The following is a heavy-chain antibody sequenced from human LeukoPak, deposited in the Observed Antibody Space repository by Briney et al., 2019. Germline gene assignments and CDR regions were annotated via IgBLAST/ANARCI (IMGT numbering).Heavy chain of an antibody. J-gene: IGHJ4*02. V-gene: IGHV3-21*01. Sequence: GGSLRLSCAASGFKFSSYSMKWVRQAPGKGLEWVSFISSSSSYIYYADSLKGRFTISRDNAKNSLYLQMNSLRAEDTAVYYCARGTMFPYYFYYWGQGTLVTVSS. CDR2: ISSSSSYI. CDR1: GFKFSSYS. CDR3: ARGTMFPYYFYY. D-gene: IGHD3-10*02.